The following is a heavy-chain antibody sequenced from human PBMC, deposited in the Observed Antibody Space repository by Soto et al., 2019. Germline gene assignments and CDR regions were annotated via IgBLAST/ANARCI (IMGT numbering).Heavy chain of an antibody. CDR1: GFTFSSYA. D-gene: IGHD3-22*01. Sequence: GGSLRLSCAASGFTFSSYAMHWVRQAPGKGLEWVAVISYDGSNKYYADPVKGRFTISRDNSKNTLYLQMNSLRAEDTAVYCCASNYYDSSTYYFDYWGQGTLVTVSS. J-gene: IGHJ4*02. CDR2: ISYDGSNK. V-gene: IGHV3-30-3*01. CDR3: ASNYYDSSTYYFDY.